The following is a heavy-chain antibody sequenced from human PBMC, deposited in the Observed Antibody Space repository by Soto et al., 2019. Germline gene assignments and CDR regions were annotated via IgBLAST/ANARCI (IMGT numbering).Heavy chain of an antibody. D-gene: IGHD1-26*01. Sequence: QVQLVQSGAEVKKPGSSVKVSCKASGGTFSSYAISWVRQAPGQGLEWMGGIIPIFGTANYAQKFQGRVTGTADESTGPAYLELSSLRSEDTAVYYCARPGVGAARKGRDYWGQGPLVTVSS. V-gene: IGHV1-69*12. CDR1: GGTFSSYA. CDR3: ARPGVGAARKGRDY. CDR2: IIPIFGTA. J-gene: IGHJ4*02.